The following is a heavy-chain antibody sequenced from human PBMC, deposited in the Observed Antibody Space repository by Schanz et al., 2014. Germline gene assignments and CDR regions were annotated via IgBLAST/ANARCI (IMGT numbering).Heavy chain of an antibody. V-gene: IGHV1-69*04. D-gene: IGHD3-22*01. CDR2: IIPILDIT. J-gene: IGHJ4*02. CDR3: ARAGQDYSDSSGYATYYFSN. CDR1: GGTFSSFA. Sequence: QVPLVQSGAEVKKPGSSVKVSCKASGGTFSSFAIFWVRQAPGQGLEWMGTIIPILDITNYAQKFQGRVTITADKSTSTAYMELSNLRSEDTAVYYCARAGQDYSDSSGYATYYFSNWGQGTLVTVSS.